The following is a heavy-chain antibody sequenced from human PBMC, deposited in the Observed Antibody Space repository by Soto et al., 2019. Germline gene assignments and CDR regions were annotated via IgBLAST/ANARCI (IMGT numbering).Heavy chain of an antibody. CDR3: ARDRAAAGHAWFDP. V-gene: IGHV4-59*01. CDR2: IYYSVST. Sequence: SLTLSLTCTVPGGAKSSYHWSWIRQPPGKGLEWIRYIYYSVSTNYKPSLKSRVTISVDTSKNQFSLKLSSVTAADTAVYYCARDRAAAGHAWFDPWGQGTLVSVS. CDR1: GGAKSSYH. J-gene: IGHJ5*02. D-gene: IGHD6-13*01.